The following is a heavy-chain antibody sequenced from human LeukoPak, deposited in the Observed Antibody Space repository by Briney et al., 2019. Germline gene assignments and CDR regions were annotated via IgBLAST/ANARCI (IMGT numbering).Heavy chain of an antibody. V-gene: IGHV1-2*02. Sequence: ASVKVSCKASGYTFTGYYMHWVRQAPGQGLEWMGWINPNSGGTNYAQKSQGRVTMTRDTSISTAYMELSRLRSDDTAVYYCARGGSGSYYKGPGSPRDYYYMDVWGKGTTVTVSS. CDR1: GYTFTGYY. CDR2: INPNSGGT. J-gene: IGHJ6*03. D-gene: IGHD3-10*01. CDR3: ARGGSGSYYKGPGSPRDYYYMDV.